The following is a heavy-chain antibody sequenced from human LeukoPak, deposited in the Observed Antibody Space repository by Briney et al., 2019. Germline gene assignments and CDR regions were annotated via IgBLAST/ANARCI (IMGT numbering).Heavy chain of an antibody. Sequence: GGSLRLSCAASGFTFSSYAMGWVRPAPGKGLEWVSAISGSGGSTYYADSVKGRFTISRDNSKNTLYLQMNSLRAEDTAVYYCARVFSSSWKGGFDYWGQGTLVTVSS. CDR2: ISGSGGST. D-gene: IGHD6-13*01. CDR1: GFTFSSYA. CDR3: ARVFSSSWKGGFDY. V-gene: IGHV3-23*01. J-gene: IGHJ4*02.